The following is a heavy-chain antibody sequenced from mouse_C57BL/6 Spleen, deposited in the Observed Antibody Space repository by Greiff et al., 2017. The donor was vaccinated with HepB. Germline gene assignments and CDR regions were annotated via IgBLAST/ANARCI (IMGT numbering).Heavy chain of an antibody. CDR3: ARDPITTVVATDAMDY. J-gene: IGHJ4*01. CDR2: IYPGDGDT. CDR1: GYAFSSSW. D-gene: IGHD1-1*01. V-gene: IGHV1-82*01. Sequence: QVQLKDSGPELVKPGASVKISCKASGYAFSSSWMNWVKQRPGKGLEWIGRIYPGDGDTNYNGKFKGKATLTADKSSSTAYMQLSSLTSEDSAVYVCARDPITTVVATDAMDYWGQGTSVTVAS.